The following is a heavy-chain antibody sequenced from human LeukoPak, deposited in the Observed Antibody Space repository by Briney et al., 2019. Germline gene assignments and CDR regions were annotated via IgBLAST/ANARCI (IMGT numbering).Heavy chain of an antibody. CDR1: GYTFTGYY. V-gene: IGHV1-2*02. CDR2: INSNSGGT. Sequence: ASVKVSCKASGYTFTGYYMHWLRQAPGQGLEWMGWINSNSGGTNYAQKFQGRVTMTRDTSISTAYMELSRLRSDDTAVYYCARDFPAGGFDYWGQGTLVTVSS. CDR3: ARDFPAGGFDY. D-gene: IGHD3-16*01. J-gene: IGHJ4*02.